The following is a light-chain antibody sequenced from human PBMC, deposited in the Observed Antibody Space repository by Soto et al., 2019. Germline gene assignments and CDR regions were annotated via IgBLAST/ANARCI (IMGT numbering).Light chain of an antibody. CDR1: QSISSY. J-gene: IGKJ4*01. CDR2: AAS. Sequence: DIQMTQSPSSLSASVGDRVTITCRASQSISSYLNWYQQKPGKAPKLLIYAASSLQSGVPSRFSGSGSGTDFTLTISILQPEAFATYYCQQSYSTPLTFGGGTKVEIK. V-gene: IGKV1-39*01. CDR3: QQSYSTPLT.